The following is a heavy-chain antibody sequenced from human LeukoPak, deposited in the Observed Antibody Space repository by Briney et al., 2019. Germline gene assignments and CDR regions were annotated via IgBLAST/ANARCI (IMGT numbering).Heavy chain of an antibody. V-gene: IGHV1-46*01. CDR1: GYTFTDHY. D-gene: IGHD6-13*01. J-gene: IGHJ6*02. Sequence: ASVTVSCKALGYTFTDHYFHWLRQAPGQGIEWMGIINPSGGSTSYAQKFQGRVTMTRDTSTSTVYMELSSLRSEDTAVYYCAKEGSSNLGVWGQGTTVTVSS. CDR2: INPSGGST. CDR3: AKEGSSNLGV.